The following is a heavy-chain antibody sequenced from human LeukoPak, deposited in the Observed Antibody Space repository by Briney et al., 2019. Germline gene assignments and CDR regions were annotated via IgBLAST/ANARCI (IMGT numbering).Heavy chain of an antibody. Sequence: PSQTLSLTCTVSGASVTSGNYYWNWIRQPAGKGLEWIGRIYTNGGASYNPYLKSRVTISIDASKNQFSLKLSSVTAADTAVYYCAREPPGYWGQGILVTVSS. CDR1: GASVTSGNYY. CDR2: IYTNGGA. J-gene: IGHJ4*02. CDR3: AREPPGY. V-gene: IGHV4-61*02.